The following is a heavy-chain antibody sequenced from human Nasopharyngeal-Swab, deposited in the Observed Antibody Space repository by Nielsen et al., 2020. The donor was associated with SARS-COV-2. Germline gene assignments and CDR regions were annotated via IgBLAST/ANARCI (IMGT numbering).Heavy chain of an antibody. V-gene: IGHV3-7*01. J-gene: IGHJ6*02. CDR2: IKQDGSEK. D-gene: IGHD6-13*01. Sequence: GGSLRLSCAASGFTFSSYWMSWVRQAPGKGLEWVANIKQDGSEKYYVDSVKGRFTISRDNAKNSLYLQMNSLRAEDTAVYYCARDSFFRVGAAGSSHYYYYGMDVWGQGTTVTVSS. CDR1: GFTFSSYW. CDR3: ARDSFFRVGAAGSSHYYYYGMDV.